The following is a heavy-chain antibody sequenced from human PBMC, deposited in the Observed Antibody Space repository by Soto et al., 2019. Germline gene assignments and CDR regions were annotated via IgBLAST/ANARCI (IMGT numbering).Heavy chain of an antibody. J-gene: IGHJ4*02. CDR3: ARERVYYDSSGYFDY. Sequence: SVKVTCKASGGTFSSYTISWVRQAPGQGLEWMGRIIPILGIANYAQKFQGRVTITADKSTSTAYMELSSLRSEDTAVYYCARERVYYDSSGYFDYWGQGTLVAVSS. D-gene: IGHD3-22*01. V-gene: IGHV1-69*04. CDR2: IIPILGIA. CDR1: GGTFSSYT.